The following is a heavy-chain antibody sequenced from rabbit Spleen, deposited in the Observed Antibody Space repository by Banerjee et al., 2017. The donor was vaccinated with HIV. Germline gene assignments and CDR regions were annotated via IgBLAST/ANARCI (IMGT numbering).Heavy chain of an antibody. D-gene: IGHD4-1*01. Sequence: EESGGDLVKPEGSLTLTCTASGLDFSNNYWICWVRQAPGKGLEWIGCIGTSAGSTHSATWAKGRFTISKTSSTTVTLQMTSLTAADTATYFCATNSNAYGGAGGWYIDGFDPWGPGTLVTVS. V-gene: IGHV1S45*01. J-gene: IGHJ2*01. CDR3: ATNSNAYGGAGGWYIDGFDP. CDR2: IGTSAGST. CDR1: GLDFSNNYW.